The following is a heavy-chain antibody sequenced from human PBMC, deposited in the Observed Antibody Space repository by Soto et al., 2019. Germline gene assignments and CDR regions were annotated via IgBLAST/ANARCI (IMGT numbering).Heavy chain of an antibody. CDR2: ISAYNGNT. V-gene: IGHV1-18*04. J-gene: IGHJ3*02. D-gene: IGHD3-9*01. Sequence: GPSVKVSCKASGYTFTSYGISWVRQAPGQGLEWMGWISAYNGNTNYAQKLQGRVTMTTDTSTSTAYMELRSLRSDDTAVYYCARDTSSLTGYYDAFDIWGQGTMVTVSS. CDR3: ARDTSSLTGYYDAFDI. CDR1: GYTFTSYG.